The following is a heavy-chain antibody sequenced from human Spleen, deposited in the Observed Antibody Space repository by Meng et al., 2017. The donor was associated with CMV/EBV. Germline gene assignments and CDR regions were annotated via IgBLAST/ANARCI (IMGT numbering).Heavy chain of an antibody. CDR2: TSGNNGDT. V-gene: IGHV1-18*04. J-gene: IGHJ5*02. D-gene: IGHD3-10*01. CDR1: GYIFSTYG. CDR3: ARVRGSGTYFLNWLDP. Sequence: ASVKVSCKTSGYIFSTYGVTWVRQAPGQGLEWMGWTSGNNGDTNFPQNFQGRVTMTKDTSTTTAYLELRSLRPDDTAIYYCARVRGSGTYFLNWLDPWGQGTLVTVSS.